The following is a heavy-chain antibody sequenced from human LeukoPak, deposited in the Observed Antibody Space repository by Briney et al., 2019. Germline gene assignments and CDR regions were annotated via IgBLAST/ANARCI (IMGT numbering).Heavy chain of an antibody. D-gene: IGHD2-15*01. J-gene: IGHJ4*02. V-gene: IGHV3-15*07. Sequence: GGSLRLSCAASGFTFSNAWMNWVRQAPGKGLEWVSRIKSKTDGGTTDYAAPVKGRFTISRDDSKNTLYLQMNSLKTEDTAVYYCTTEFPDIVVVVAATDYCGQGTLVTVSS. CDR3: TTEFPDIVVVVAATDY. CDR2: IKSKTDGGTT. CDR1: GFTFSNAW.